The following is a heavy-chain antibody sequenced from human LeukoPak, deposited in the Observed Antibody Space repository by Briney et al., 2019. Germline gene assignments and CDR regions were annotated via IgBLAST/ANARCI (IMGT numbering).Heavy chain of an antibody. CDR1: GFTFSSYT. J-gene: IGHJ5*02. D-gene: IGHD6-19*01. V-gene: IGHV3-21*01. CDR3: AREMLAAVAAQS. CDR2: ISGSSSYI. Sequence: GGSLRLSCEASGFTFSSYTMNWVRQAPGKGLDWVSSISGSSSYIYYADSMKGRFTISRDNAKNSLYLQMNSLRAEDTAVYYCAREMLAAVAAQSWGQGTLVTVSS.